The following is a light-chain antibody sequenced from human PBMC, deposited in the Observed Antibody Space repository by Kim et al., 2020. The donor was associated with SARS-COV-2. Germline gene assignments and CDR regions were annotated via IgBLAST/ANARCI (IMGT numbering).Light chain of an antibody. V-gene: IGLV2-14*04. Sequence: QSIPTSCSGTSGNFGGYNYVSWYQQPPDKAPKLMVYDVSQRPSGVSNRFSGSKSGNTASLTISGLQAEDEADYHCSSYTSSRTWVFGGGTQLTVL. CDR1: SGNFGGYNY. CDR2: DVS. CDR3: SSYTSSRTWV. J-gene: IGLJ3*02.